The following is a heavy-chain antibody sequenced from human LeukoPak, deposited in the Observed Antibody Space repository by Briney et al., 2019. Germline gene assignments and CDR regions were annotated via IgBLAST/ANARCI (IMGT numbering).Heavy chain of an antibody. Sequence: GGSLRLSCAASGFTFSSYSMNWVRQAPGKGLEWVSSISSSSYIYYADSVKGRFTISRDNAKNSLYLQMNSLRAEDTAVYYCARDLVPVSGSWYYFDYWGQGTLVTVSS. J-gene: IGHJ4*02. D-gene: IGHD1-26*01. CDR1: GFTFSSYS. V-gene: IGHV3-21*01. CDR3: ARDLVPVSGSWYYFDY. CDR2: ISSSSYI.